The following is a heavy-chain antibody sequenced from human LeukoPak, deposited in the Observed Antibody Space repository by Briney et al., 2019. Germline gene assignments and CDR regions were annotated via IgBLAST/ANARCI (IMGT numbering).Heavy chain of an antibody. Sequence: SETLSLTCTVSGGSISSYYWSWIRQPPGKGLEWIGYIYYSGSTNYNPSHKSRVTISVDTSKNQFSLKLSSVTAADTAVYYCARSPAYGDYPVWFQTDAFDIWGQGTMVTVSS. V-gene: IGHV4-59*01. CDR3: ARSPAYGDYPVWFQTDAFDI. CDR1: GGSISSYY. D-gene: IGHD4-17*01. CDR2: IYYSGST. J-gene: IGHJ3*02.